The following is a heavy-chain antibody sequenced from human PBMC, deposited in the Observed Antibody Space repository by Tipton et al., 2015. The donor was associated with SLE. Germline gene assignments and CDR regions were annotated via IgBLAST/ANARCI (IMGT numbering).Heavy chain of an antibody. CDR3: AREESGGYWDY. Sequence: QLVQSGAEVKRPGSSVRVSCKTSGDTFSNYVIINWVRQAPGQGLEWMGWMNAKSGNAGYAPKFQGRVTMTRNTPTGTAYMELSSLRSEDTAVYFCAREESGGYWDYWGQGTLVTVSS. V-gene: IGHV1-8*02. CDR1: GDTFSNYV. CDR2: MNAKSGNA. D-gene: IGHD2-15*01. J-gene: IGHJ4*02.